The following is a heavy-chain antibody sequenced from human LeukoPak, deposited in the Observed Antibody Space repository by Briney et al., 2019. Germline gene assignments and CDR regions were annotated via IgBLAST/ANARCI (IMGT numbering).Heavy chain of an antibody. Sequence: GGSLRLSCAASGFTFSSYAMSWVRQAPGKGLEWVSYISGSGGSTYYADSVKGRFTISRDNSKNPLYLQMNSLRAEDTAVYYCAKENEGYSYGYAVDYWGQGTLVTVSS. D-gene: IGHD5-18*01. CDR2: ISGSGGST. CDR3: AKENEGYSYGYAVDY. CDR1: GFTFSSYA. V-gene: IGHV3-23*01. J-gene: IGHJ4*02.